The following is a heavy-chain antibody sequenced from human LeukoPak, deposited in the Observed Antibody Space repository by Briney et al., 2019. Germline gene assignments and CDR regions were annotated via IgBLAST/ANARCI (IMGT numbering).Heavy chain of an antibody. CDR2: ISSSSSYI. CDR3: ARDMVGGYDSPYYYGMDV. D-gene: IGHD5-12*01. V-gene: IGHV3-21*01. J-gene: IGHJ6*04. CDR1: GFTFSSYS. Sequence: GGSLRLSCAASGFTFSSYSMNWVRQAPGKGLEWVSSISSSSSYIYYADSVKGRFTISRDNAKNSLYLQMNSLRAEDTAVYYCARDMVGGYDSPYYYGMDVWGEGTTVTVSS.